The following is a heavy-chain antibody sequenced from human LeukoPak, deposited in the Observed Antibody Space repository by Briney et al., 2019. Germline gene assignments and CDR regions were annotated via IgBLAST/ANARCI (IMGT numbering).Heavy chain of an antibody. CDR1: GFTVSSNY. J-gene: IGHJ4*02. D-gene: IGHD5-18*01. CDR2: ISSSSSYI. Sequence: GGSLRLSCAASGFTVSSNYMSWVRQAPGKGLEWVSSISSSSSYIYYADSVKGRFTISRDNAKNSLYLQMNSLRAEDTAVYYCARARGYSYGPFLGYWGQGTLVTVSS. CDR3: ARARGYSYGPFLGY. V-gene: IGHV3-21*01.